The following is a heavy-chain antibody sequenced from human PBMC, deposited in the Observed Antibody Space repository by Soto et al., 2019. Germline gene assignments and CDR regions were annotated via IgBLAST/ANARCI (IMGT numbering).Heavy chain of an antibody. J-gene: IGHJ4*02. CDR2: IDPSDSYT. CDR3: ATLTLALSDLHY. V-gene: IGHV5-10-1*03. D-gene: IGHD3-3*02. Sequence: EVQLVQSGAEVKKPGESLRISCKGSGYSFTSYWISWVRQMPGKGLEWMGRIDPSDSYTNYSPSFQGHVTISADKSSSPASLQWRSLKVSDTTVYYCATLTLALSDLHYWGQGALVTVSS. CDR1: GYSFTSYW.